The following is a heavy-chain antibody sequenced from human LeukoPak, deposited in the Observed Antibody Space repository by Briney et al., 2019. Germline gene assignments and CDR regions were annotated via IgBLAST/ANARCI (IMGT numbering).Heavy chain of an antibody. D-gene: IGHD3-22*01. Sequence: ASVKVSCKASGYTFTGYYMHWVRQAPGQGLAWMGWINPNSGGTNYAQKFQGRVTMTRDTSISTAYMELSRLRSDDTAVYYCARVVGYDSSGYPDYWGQGTLVTVSS. CDR1: GYTFTGYY. CDR2: INPNSGGT. J-gene: IGHJ4*02. V-gene: IGHV1-2*02. CDR3: ARVVGYDSSGYPDY.